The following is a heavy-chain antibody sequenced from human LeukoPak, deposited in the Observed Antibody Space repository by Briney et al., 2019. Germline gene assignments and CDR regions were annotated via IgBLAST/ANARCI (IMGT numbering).Heavy chain of an antibody. J-gene: IGHJ4*02. CDR1: GGTFSTYA. D-gene: IGHD3-3*01. V-gene: IGHV1-69*04. Sequence: ASVKVSCRASGGTFSTYAISWVRQAPGQGLEWMGRIIPVLGVANYAQKFQGRVTISADKSTSTAYMEVSSLRSEDTAVYYCAAGIGTLWSGYYHDYWGQGTLVTVSS. CDR3: AAGIGTLWSGYYHDY. CDR2: IIPVLGVA.